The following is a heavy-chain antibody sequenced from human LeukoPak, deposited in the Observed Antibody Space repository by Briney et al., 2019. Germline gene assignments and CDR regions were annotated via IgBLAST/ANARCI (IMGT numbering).Heavy chain of an antibody. CDR1: GFTFSNYG. V-gene: IGHV3-30*18. D-gene: IGHD3-22*01. J-gene: IGHJ4*02. CDR2: ISYDESDK. Sequence: ARSLRLSCAVSGFTFSNYGMRWVRQAPGKGLEWVAFISYDESDKCYGNSVKGRFTISRDNSKNTLFLQMNSLRAEDTAVYFSAKDFRRADYYDSSGYYRMIDYWGQGTLVTVSS. CDR3: AKDFRRADYYDSSGYYRMIDY.